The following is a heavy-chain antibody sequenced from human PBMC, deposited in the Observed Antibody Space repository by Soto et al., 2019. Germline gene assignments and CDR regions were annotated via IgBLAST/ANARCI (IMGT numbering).Heavy chain of an antibody. D-gene: IGHD3-10*01. CDR2: IYNSGST. V-gene: IGHV4-59*08. CDR3: ASMGYHYGSGSYPLDY. Sequence: QVQLQESGPGLVKPSETLSLTCTVSGGSISSYYWTWIRQPPGKGLEWIGFIYNSGSTHYNPSLRIRVTISVDPSKTQFSLKLRSVTAADTAVYYCASMGYHYGSGSYPLDYWGQGTLVTVSS. J-gene: IGHJ4*02. CDR1: GGSISSYY.